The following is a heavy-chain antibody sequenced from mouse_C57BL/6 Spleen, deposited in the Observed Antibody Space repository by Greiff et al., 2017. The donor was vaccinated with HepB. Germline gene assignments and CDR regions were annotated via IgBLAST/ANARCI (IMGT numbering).Heavy chain of an antibody. CDR1: GYTFTDYE. V-gene: IGHV1-15*01. D-gene: IGHD1-1*01. J-gene: IGHJ2*01. CDR3: TRSTVVAGDYFDY. CDR2: IDPETGGT. Sequence: QVQLKQSGAELVRPGASVTLSCKASGYTFTDYEMHWVKQTPVHGLEWIGAIDPETGGTAYNQKFKGKAILTADKSSSTAYMELRSLTSEDSAVYYCTRSTVVAGDYFDYWGQGTTLTVSS.